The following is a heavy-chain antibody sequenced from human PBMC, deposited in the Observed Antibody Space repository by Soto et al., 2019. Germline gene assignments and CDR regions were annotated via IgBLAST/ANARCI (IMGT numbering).Heavy chain of an antibody. Sequence: QVQLVESGGGVVQPGRSLRLSCAASGFTFSSYAMDWVRQAPGKGLEWVAVISYDGSNKYYADSVKGRFTISRDNSKNTLYLQMNSLRAEDTAVYYCARETDYYGSGTSYYYGMDVWGQGTTVTVSS. CDR3: ARETDYYGSGTSYYYGMDV. J-gene: IGHJ6*02. CDR2: ISYDGSNK. D-gene: IGHD3-10*01. CDR1: GFTFSSYA. V-gene: IGHV3-30-3*01.